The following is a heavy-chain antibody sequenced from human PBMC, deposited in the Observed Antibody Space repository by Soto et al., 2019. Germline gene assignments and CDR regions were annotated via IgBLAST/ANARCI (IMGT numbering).Heavy chain of an antibody. V-gene: IGHV3-15*01. CDR1: GFTFTDAW. CDR3: AIVGTGSSTPVDI. D-gene: IGHD3-9*01. J-gene: IGHJ3*02. Sequence: VQLVESGGGLAKPGEPLRLSCAASGFTFTDAWMSWVRQAPGKGLEWVGRLTSKVDGGTAEYAAPVRGRFAISTDASRDTFYLQINSLRAEDTAVYYCAIVGTGSSTPVDIWGQGTMVTVSS. CDR2: LTSKVDGGTA.